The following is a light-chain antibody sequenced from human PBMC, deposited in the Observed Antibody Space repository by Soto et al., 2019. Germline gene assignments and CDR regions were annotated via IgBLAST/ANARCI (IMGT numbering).Light chain of an antibody. CDR2: QAS. J-gene: IGKJ2*01. Sequence: DIQMTQSPSTLSSSVGDRVTITCRASHSISFWLAWYQQKPGKAPKLLIYQASTLESGVPSRFSGRGSGTDFTLTISSLQPDDFATYYCQQYYTYPYTFGQGTKLEIK. CDR3: QQYYTYPYT. V-gene: IGKV1-5*03. CDR1: HSISFW.